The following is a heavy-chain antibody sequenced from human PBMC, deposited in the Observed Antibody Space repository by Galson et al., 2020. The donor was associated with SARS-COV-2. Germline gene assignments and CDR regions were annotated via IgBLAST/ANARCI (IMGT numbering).Heavy chain of an antibody. D-gene: IGHD5-18*01. CDR2: IKSKTDGGTT. Sequence: GESLKISCAASGFTFSNAWMSWVRQAPGKGLEWVGRIKSKTDGGTTDYAAPVKGRFTISRDDSKNTLYLQMNSLKTEDTAVYYCTTGWIQLWSARWYYMDVWGKGTTVTVSS. V-gene: IGHV3-15*01. CDR1: GFTFSNAW. CDR3: TTGWIQLWSARWYYMDV. J-gene: IGHJ6*03.